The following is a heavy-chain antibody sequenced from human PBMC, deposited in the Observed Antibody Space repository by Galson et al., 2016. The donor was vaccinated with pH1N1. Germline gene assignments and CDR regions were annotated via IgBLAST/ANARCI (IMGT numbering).Heavy chain of an antibody. V-gene: IGHV5-51*06. J-gene: IGHJ5*02. Sequence: QSGAEVKKPGDSLRISCKGSGYSFTAFWIAWVRQTPGKGLEWMGIIYPGDSDTRYSPSFQGQVTISVDKYITTAYLQWSSLKASDTAIYHCALSPIGTRRNWFAPWGQGTRVIVSS. CDR3: ALSPIGTRRNWFAP. CDR1: GYSFTAFW. D-gene: IGHD3-10*01. CDR2: IYPGDSDT.